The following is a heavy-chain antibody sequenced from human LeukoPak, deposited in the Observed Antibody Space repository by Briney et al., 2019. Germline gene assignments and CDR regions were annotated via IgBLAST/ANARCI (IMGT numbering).Heavy chain of an antibody. V-gene: IGHV3-23*01. CDR2: ISASGGNS. D-gene: IGHD1-26*01. CDR3: ARDIELSC. CDR1: GFTFSDSA. Sequence: GGSLRLSCEASGFTFSDSAMSWVRQASGRGLEWVSLISASGGNSYYADSVKGRFTVSRDSSKNTLRLQMNSLRAEDTAVYYCARDIELSCWGQGTLVTVSS. J-gene: IGHJ4*02.